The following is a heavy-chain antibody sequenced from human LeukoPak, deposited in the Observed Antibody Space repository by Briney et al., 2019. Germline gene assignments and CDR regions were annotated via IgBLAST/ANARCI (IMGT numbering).Heavy chain of an antibody. D-gene: IGHD3-10*01. CDR3: AKLKGWYGEGYFDY. Sequence: GGSLRLSCAASGFTVSSNYMSWVRQAPGKGLEWVSVIYSDGRTYYADSVKGRFSISRDNSKSTLYLQMDTLRAEDTAVYYCAKLKGWYGEGYFDYWGQGTLVTVSA. J-gene: IGHJ4*02. V-gene: IGHV3-53*01. CDR2: IYSDGRT. CDR1: GFTVSSNY.